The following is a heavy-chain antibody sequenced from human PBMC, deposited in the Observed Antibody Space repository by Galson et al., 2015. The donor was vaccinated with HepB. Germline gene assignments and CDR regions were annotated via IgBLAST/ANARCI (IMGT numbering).Heavy chain of an antibody. V-gene: IGHV3-7*03. CDR1: GFTFSSYW. Sequence: SLRLSCAASGFTFSSYWMSWVRQAPGKGLEWVANIKQDGSEKYYVDSVKGRFTISRDNAKNSLYLQMNSLRAEDTAVYYCARVRCSSTGCYGGGGLGYWGQGTLVTVSS. CDR3: ARVRCSSTGCYGGGGLGY. J-gene: IGHJ4*02. D-gene: IGHD2-2*01. CDR2: IKQDGSEK.